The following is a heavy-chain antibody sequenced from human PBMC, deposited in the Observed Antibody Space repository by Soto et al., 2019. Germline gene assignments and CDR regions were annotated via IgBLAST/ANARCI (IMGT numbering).Heavy chain of an antibody. CDR1: GFTFSSYS. J-gene: IGHJ6*02. Sequence: GGSLRLSCAASGFTFSSYSMNWVRQAPGKGLEWVSYISSSSSTIYYADSVKGRFTISRDNAKNSLYLQMNSLRDEDTAVYYCARDIVLAPYYYYGRDVWGQGTRFTVSS. D-gene: IGHD3-3*02. CDR3: ARDIVLAPYYYYGRDV. CDR2: ISSSSSTI. V-gene: IGHV3-48*02.